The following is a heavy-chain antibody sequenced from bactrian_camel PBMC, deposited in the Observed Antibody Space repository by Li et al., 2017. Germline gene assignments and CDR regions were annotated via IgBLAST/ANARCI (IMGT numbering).Heavy chain of an antibody. CDR1: GYTVDSNC. CDR3: AAGDYGAGYCYTGEERFVT. CDR2: IYSARGRT. Sequence: VQLVESGGGSVQAGGSLTLSCVASGYTVDSNCVGWFRQAPEKEREGVASIYSARGRTYYTDSVKGRFTISKDNAKNTQYLQMDSLKPEDTAMYYCAAGDYGAGYCYTGEERFVTGARGPRSPSP. J-gene: IGHJ4*01. D-gene: IGHD2*01. V-gene: IGHV3S40*01.